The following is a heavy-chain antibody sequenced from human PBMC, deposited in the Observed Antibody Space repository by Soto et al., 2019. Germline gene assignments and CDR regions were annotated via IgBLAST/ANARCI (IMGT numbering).Heavy chain of an antibody. CDR2: INTNGVNT. V-gene: IGHV3-64*01. CDR1: GFTFSGYS. D-gene: IGHD6-19*01. J-gene: IGHJ4*02. Sequence: EVQLVESGGGLVQPGGSLRLSCAASGFTFSGYSMFWVRQAPGKGLEYVSAINTNGVNTFYAKSVKGRFTISRDNSKNTMYFQMGSQRAEDMAVYYCARGRVEDSSGWATYFDYWGQGTLVTVSS. CDR3: ARGRVEDSSGWATYFDY.